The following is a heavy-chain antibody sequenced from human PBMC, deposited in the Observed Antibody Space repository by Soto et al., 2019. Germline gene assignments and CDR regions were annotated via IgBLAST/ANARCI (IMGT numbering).Heavy chain of an antibody. V-gene: IGHV6-1*01. CDR1: GDSVSSNSAA. D-gene: IGHD3-10*01. Sequence: SQTLSLTCAISGDSVSSNSAAWNWIRQSPSRGLEWLGMTYYRSKWYNDYAVSVKSRITINPDTSKNQFSLQLNSVTPEDTAVYYCAATRGRYYYGSGSYYYYYGMDVWGQGTTVTVSS. CDR3: AATRGRYYYGSGSYYYYYGMDV. CDR2: TYYRSKWYN. J-gene: IGHJ6*02.